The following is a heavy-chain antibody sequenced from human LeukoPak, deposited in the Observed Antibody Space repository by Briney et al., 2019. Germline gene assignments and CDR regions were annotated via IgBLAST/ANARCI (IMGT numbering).Heavy chain of an antibody. D-gene: IGHD5-24*01. V-gene: IGHV4-39*01. CDR3: ARLPRRDGYNDAFDI. Sequence: PSETLSLTCTVSGGSISSTSYYWGWLRPPPGKGLEWIGNIFYGGSTYYNPSLRSRVIISLDASKNQFSLKLTSVTAADTAVYYCARLPRRDGYNDAFDIWGQGTMVTVSS. CDR1: GGSISSTSYY. J-gene: IGHJ3*02. CDR2: IFYGGST.